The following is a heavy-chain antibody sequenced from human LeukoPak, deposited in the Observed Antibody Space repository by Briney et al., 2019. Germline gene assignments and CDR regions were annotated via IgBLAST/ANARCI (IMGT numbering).Heavy chain of an antibody. Sequence: SETLSLTCTVSGXXIXXTSXXXXXXRXPXXKGXXXXGKIYSXGSTFYNPSFKSRVTISVDTSKNQFSLKVNSMTAADTAVYFCARRTWGGPHYFDYWGQGTLVTVSS. J-gene: IGHJ4*02. D-gene: IGHD3-3*01. V-gene: IGHV4-39*01. CDR2: IYSXGST. CDR1: GXXIXXTSXX. CDR3: ARRTWGGPHYFDY.